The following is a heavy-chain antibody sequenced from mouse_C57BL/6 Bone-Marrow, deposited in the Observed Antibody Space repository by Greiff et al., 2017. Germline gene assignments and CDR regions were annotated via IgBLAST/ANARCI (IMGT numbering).Heavy chain of an antibody. D-gene: IGHD3-2*02. CDR1: GYTFTDYN. J-gene: IGHJ4*01. CDR3: ARQETAQATYYYAMDY. Sequence: DVQLQESGPELVKPGASVKIPCKASGYTFTDYNLDWVKQSHGKSLEWIGDINTNNGGTIYNQKFKGKATLPVEKSSSTAYMELRSLTSEDTAVYYCARQETAQATYYYAMDYWGQGTSVTVSS. V-gene: IGHV1-18*01. CDR2: INTNNGGT.